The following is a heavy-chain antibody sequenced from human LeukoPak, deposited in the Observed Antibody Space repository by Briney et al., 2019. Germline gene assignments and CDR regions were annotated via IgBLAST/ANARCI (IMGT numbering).Heavy chain of an antibody. CDR2: TSYSGST. Sequence: SETLSLTCTVSGGSISGSCCYWGWIRQTPGKDLEWIGSTSYSGSTHYNPSFKSRVTISVDTSKNQFSLKLSSVTAADTAVYYCARDPLTTKGIDYWGQGTLVTVSS. D-gene: IGHD3-9*01. CDR3: ARDPLTTKGIDY. CDR1: GGSISGSCCY. J-gene: IGHJ4*02. V-gene: IGHV4-39*07.